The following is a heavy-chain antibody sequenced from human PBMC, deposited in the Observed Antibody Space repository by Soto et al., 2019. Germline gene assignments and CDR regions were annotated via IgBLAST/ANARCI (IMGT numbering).Heavy chain of an antibody. CDR2: ISYDGSNK. J-gene: IGHJ4*02. Sequence: QVQLVESGGGVVQPGRSLRLSCAASGFTFSSYGMHWVRQAPGKGLEWVAVISYDGSNKYYADSVKGRFTISRDNSKNTVYLQMNSLRAEDTAVYYCAKERGYSYGFFDYWGQGTLVTVSS. D-gene: IGHD5-18*01. V-gene: IGHV3-30*18. CDR3: AKERGYSYGFFDY. CDR1: GFTFSSYG.